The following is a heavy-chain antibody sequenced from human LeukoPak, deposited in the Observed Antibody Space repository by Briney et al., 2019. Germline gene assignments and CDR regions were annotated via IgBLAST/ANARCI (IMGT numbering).Heavy chain of an antibody. J-gene: IGHJ4*02. CDR1: GRSVSSENSY. Sequence: SETLSLTCTVSGRSVSSENSYWNWIRQPAGKGLEWIWRIYAEGSSTYNPSLKSRVTISVDTSKNQFSLRLTSMTAADTAVYYCARGYYYHGWGQGTLVTVSS. D-gene: IGHD3-10*01. CDR3: ARGYYYHG. CDR2: IYAEGSS. V-gene: IGHV4-61*02.